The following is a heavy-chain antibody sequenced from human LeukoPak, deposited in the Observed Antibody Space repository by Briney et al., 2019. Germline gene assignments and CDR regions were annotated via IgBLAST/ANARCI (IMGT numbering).Heavy chain of an antibody. Sequence: PGGSLRLSCAASGFIFDDYGMSWVRQAPGKGLEWVANIKQDGSEKKYVDSVKGRFIISRDNAKNSLYLQMNSLRAEDTAVYHCVRDCWGTPHGVDGFDIWGQGTMVTVSS. D-gene: IGHD7-27*01. V-gene: IGHV3-7*05. CDR3: VRDCWGTPHGVDGFDI. CDR1: GFIFDDYG. J-gene: IGHJ3*02. CDR2: IKQDGSEK.